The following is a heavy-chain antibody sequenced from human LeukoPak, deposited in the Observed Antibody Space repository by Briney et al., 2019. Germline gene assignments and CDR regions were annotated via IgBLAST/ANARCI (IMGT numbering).Heavy chain of an antibody. D-gene: IGHD5-18*01. Sequence: ASVKVSCEASGYTFTSYYMHWVRQAPGQGLEWMGIINPSGGSTSYAQKFQGRVTMTRDTSTSTVYMELSSLRSEDTAVYYCARAGIQLWFYNWFDPWGQGTLVTVSS. CDR2: INPSGGST. CDR3: ARAGIQLWFYNWFDP. J-gene: IGHJ5*02. V-gene: IGHV1-46*01. CDR1: GYTFTSYY.